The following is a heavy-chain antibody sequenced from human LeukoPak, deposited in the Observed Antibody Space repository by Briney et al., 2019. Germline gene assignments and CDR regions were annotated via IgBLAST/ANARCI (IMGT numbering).Heavy chain of an antibody. J-gene: IGHJ3*02. CDR3: AKSNSRAMIVVVIRLGAFDI. V-gene: IGHV3-23*01. D-gene: IGHD3-22*01. Sequence: PGGSLRLSCAASGFTFSSYAMSWVRQAPGKGLEWVSAISGSGGSTYYADSVKGRFTISRDNSKNTLYLQMNSLRAEDTAVYYCAKSNSRAMIVVVIRLGAFDIWGQGTMVTVSS. CDR1: GFTFSSYA. CDR2: ISGSGGST.